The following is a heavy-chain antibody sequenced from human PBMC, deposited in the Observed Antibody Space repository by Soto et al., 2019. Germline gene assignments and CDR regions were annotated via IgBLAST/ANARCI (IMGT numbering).Heavy chain of an antibody. D-gene: IGHD3-3*01. V-gene: IGHV3-21*01. Sequence: RLSCAASGFTFSSYSMNWVRQAPGKGLEWVSSISSSSSYIYYADSVKGRFTISRDNAKNSLYLQMNSLRAEDTAVYYCARDRKASWIFGVVTDYYYYGMDVWGQGTTVTVSS. CDR1: GFTFSSYS. J-gene: IGHJ6*02. CDR2: ISSSSSYI. CDR3: ARDRKASWIFGVVTDYYYYGMDV.